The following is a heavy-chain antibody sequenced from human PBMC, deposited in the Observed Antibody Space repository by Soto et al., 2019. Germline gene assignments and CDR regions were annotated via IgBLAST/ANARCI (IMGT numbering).Heavy chain of an antibody. V-gene: IGHV3-30-3*01. Sequence: PGGSLRLSCAASGFTFSSYTLHWVRQTPAKGLEWVALVSPDGSGKYYGGSVRGRFTISRDDSKNTLYLQMNNLRPDDTALYHSATNPEEHSGFDYPAFWGQGTLVTVSS. D-gene: IGHD5-12*01. J-gene: IGHJ4*02. CDR2: VSPDGSGK. CDR1: GFTFSSYT. CDR3: ATNPEEHSGFDYPAF.